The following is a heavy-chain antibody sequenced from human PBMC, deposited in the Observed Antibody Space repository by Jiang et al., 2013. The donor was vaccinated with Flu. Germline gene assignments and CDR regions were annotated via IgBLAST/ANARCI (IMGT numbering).Heavy chain of an antibody. V-gene: IGHV3-23*01. CDR2: IGGSGDSK. J-gene: IGHJ4*02. CDR3: AKALTMVRGVHPYYFDY. Sequence: CAASGFTFSSYAMSWVRQAPGKGLEWVSAIGGSGDSKYYADSVKGRFTISRDNSKNTLYLQMNSLRAEDTAVYYCAKALTMVRGVHPYYFDYWGQGT. D-gene: IGHD3-10*01. CDR1: GFTFSSYA.